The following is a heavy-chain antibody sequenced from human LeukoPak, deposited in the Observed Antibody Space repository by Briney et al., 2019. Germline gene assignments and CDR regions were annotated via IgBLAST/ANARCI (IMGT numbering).Heavy chain of an antibody. V-gene: IGHV3-23*01. CDR3: ARDSQYYYDSSGYYYDYYYYYMDV. CDR2: TSSSDAGT. CDR1: GFTLSSYA. Sequence: PGGSLRLSCAASGFTLSSYAMSWVRQAPGKGLEWVSATSSSDAGTYYAESVRGRFTISRDNAKNSLYLQMNSLRAEDTAVYYCARDSQYYYDSSGYYYDYYYYYMDVWGKGTTVTISS. J-gene: IGHJ6*03. D-gene: IGHD3-22*01.